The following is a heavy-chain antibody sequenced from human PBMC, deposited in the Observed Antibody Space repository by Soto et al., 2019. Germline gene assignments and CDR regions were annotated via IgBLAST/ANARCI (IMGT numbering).Heavy chain of an antibody. CDR1: GGSISIDGDS. CDR3: ARGRGLMGWFDP. V-gene: IGHV4-30-2*01. J-gene: IGHJ5*02. Sequence: SETLSLTCAVSGGSISIDGDSWTWIRQPPGKGLEWIGYIYHNGSPYYSPSLKSRVTISVDKFKNQFSLKLTSVTAADTAVYFCARGRGLMGWFDPRGPGTLVTVSS. CDR2: IYHNGSP. D-gene: IGHD2-8*01.